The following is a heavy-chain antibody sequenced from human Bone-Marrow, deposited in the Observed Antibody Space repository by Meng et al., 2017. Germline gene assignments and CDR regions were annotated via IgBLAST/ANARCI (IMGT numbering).Heavy chain of an antibody. CDR3: ARETPSNRDYGINWSDP. Sequence: GESLKISCAASGFTFSSYWMNWVRQAPGKGLEWVSSISSSSSYIYYADSVKGRFTISRDNAKNSLYLQMNSLRAEDTAVYYCARETPSNRDYGINWSDPWGQGTLVTVSS. V-gene: IGHV3-21*01. D-gene: IGHD4-17*01. CDR1: GFTFSSYW. J-gene: IGHJ5*02. CDR2: ISSSSSYI.